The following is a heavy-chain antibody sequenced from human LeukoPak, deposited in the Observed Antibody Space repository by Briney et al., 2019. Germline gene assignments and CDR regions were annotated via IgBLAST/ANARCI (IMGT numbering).Heavy chain of an antibody. Sequence: ASVKVSCKASGYTFRRYFTNWVRQAPGQGLEWMGNIDTDTGNPKYAPGFTGHFVFSLDTSVSTAYLQINSLRAEDTAVYYCARGTPTPGVDYWGQGTQVTVSS. CDR2: IDTDTGNP. CDR3: ARGTPTPGVDY. D-gene: IGHD1-1*01. V-gene: IGHV7-4-1*02. CDR1: GYTFRRYF. J-gene: IGHJ4*02.